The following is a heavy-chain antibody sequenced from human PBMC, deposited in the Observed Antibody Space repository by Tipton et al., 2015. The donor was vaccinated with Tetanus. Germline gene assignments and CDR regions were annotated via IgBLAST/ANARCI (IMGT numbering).Heavy chain of an antibody. Sequence: TLSLTCTVSGGSISSGDYYWSWIRQPPGEGLEWIGYIYHSGTTYYNPSLKSRVTISVDTSKNQFSPNLTSVTAADTALFYCARVDSANDRIDHWGQGTLVTVSS. J-gene: IGHJ4*02. CDR2: IYHSGTT. CDR1: GGSISSGDYY. V-gene: IGHV4-30-4*01. CDR3: ARVDSANDRIDH. D-gene: IGHD5-12*01.